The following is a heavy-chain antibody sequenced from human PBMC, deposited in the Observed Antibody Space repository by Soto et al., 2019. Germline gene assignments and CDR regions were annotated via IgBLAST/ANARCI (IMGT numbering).Heavy chain of an antibody. CDR1: GGTFSSFA. D-gene: IGHD3-10*01. CDR2: FVPVSGIV. CDR3: XXXXXXXXGGGVYDYYGMNV. J-gene: IGHJ6*02. V-gene: IGHV1-69*17. Sequence: QVQLVQSGAGVKKPGSSVKVSCKASGGTFSSFAISWVRQAPGQGLEWVGGFVPVSGIVTIAESFQGRVKVSXXXXXSXXXXXXXXXXXXXXXXXXXXXXXXXXXGGGVYDYYGMNVWGQGTTVIVTS.